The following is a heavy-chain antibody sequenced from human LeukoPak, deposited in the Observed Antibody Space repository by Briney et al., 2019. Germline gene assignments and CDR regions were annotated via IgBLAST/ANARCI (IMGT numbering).Heavy chain of an antibody. CDR3: ARGGRYFDWLLFPGGHNWFDP. CDR2: MNPNSGNT. V-gene: IGHV1-8*01. Sequence: GASVKVSCKASGYTFTSYDINWVRQATGQGLEWMGWMNPNSGNTGYAQKFQGRVTMTRNTSISTAYMELSSLRSEDTAVYYCARGGRYFDWLLFPGGHNWFDPWGQGTLVTVSS. D-gene: IGHD3-9*01. J-gene: IGHJ5*02. CDR1: GYTFTSYD.